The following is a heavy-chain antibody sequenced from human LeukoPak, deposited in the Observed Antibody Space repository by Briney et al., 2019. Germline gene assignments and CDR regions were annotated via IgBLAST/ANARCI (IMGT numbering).Heavy chain of an antibody. V-gene: IGHV3-30*02. CDR3: ARSNVLLWFEEQNGLDY. J-gene: IGHJ4*02. D-gene: IGHD3-10*01. CDR2: IRYDGSNK. Sequence: GGSLRLSCAASGFSFSSYGMHWVRQAPGKGLEWVAFIRYDGSNKYYADSVKGRFTISRDNSKNTLYVQMNSLRPEDTAVYYCARSNVLLWFEEQNGLDYWGQGTLVTVSS. CDR1: GFSFSSYG.